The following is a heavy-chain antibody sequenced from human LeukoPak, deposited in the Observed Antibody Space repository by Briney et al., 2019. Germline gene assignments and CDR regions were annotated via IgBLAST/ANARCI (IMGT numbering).Heavy chain of an antibody. D-gene: IGHD5-24*01. CDR3: AKDNQEMATIFAFDI. V-gene: IGHV3-9*01. CDR1: GFTFDDYA. J-gene: IGHJ3*02. Sequence: GGSLRLSCAASGFTFDDYAMHWVRQAPGKGLEWVSGISWNSGSIGYADSVKGRFTISRDNAKNSLYLQMNSLRAEDTAVYYCAKDNQEMATIFAFDIWGQGTMVTVSS. CDR2: ISWNSGSI.